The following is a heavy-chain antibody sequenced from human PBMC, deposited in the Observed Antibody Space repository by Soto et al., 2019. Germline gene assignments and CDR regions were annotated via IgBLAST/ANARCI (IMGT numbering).Heavy chain of an antibody. V-gene: IGHV3-23*01. D-gene: IGHD4-17*01. J-gene: IGHJ1*01. CDR1: GFTFSSYA. Sequence: EVQLLESGGGLVQPGGSLRLSCAASGFTFSSYAMSWVRQAPGKGLEWVSAISGSGGSTYYADSVKGRFTISRHNSKNTLYLQMNSLRAEDTAVYYCAKSGKYGDYLISFQHWGQGTLVTVSS. CDR3: AKSGKYGDYLISFQH. CDR2: ISGSGGST.